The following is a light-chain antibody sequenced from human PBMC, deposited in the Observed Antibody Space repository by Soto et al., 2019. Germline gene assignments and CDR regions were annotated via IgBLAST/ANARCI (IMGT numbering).Light chain of an antibody. CDR3: QQYNDWPLT. J-gene: IGKJ1*01. CDR1: QSISSN. CDR2: GAF. V-gene: IGKV3-15*01. Sequence: IVLTQSPATLSVSPWEIATLSCRASQSISSNLAWYQQKPGQAPSLLIYGAFTRATGIPARFSGTGSGTEFTLTISSLQSEDFALYYCQQYNDWPLTFGQGTKVDIK.